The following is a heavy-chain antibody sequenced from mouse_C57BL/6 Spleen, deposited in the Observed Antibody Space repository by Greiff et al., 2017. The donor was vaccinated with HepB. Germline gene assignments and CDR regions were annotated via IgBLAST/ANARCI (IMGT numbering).Heavy chain of an antibody. J-gene: IGHJ4*01. D-gene: IGHD1-1*01. CDR2: ISSGSSTI. CDR3: ARRLGITTVVGYAMDY. CDR1: GFTFSDYG. Sequence: EVQVVESGGGLVKPGGSLKLSCAASGFTFSDYGMHWVRQAPEKGLEWVAYISSGSSTIYYADTVKGRFTISRDNAKNTLFLQMTSLRSEDTAMYYCARRLGITTVVGYAMDYWGQGTSVTVSS. V-gene: IGHV5-17*01.